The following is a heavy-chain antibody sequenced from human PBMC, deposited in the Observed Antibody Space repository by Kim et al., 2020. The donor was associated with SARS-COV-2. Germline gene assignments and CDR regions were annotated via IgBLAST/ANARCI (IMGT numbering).Heavy chain of an antibody. CDR3: ARDGSSSWYFYFDL. CDR2: IYDSGST. J-gene: IGHJ2*01. CDR1: GGSISSSSYY. D-gene: IGHD6-13*01. Sequence: SETLSLTCTVSGGSISSSSYYWGWIRQPPWKGLEWIGSIYDSGSTYYNPSLKSRVTISVDTSKNQFSLKLSSVTAADTAVYYCARDGSSSWYFYFDLWGRGTLVTVSS. V-gene: IGHV4-39*07.